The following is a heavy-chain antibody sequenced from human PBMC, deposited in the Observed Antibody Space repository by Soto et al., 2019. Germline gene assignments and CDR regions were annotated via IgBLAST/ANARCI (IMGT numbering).Heavy chain of an antibody. V-gene: IGHV3-53*01. D-gene: IGHD2-2*02. CDR3: ARDLQYCSSTSCYTRRNYYYGMDV. CDR2: IYSGGST. J-gene: IGHJ6*02. Sequence: GSLRLSCAASGFTVSSNYMSWVRQAPGKGLEWVSVIYSGGSTYYADSVKGRFTISRDNSKNTLYLQMNSLRAEDTAVYYCARDLQYCSSTSCYTRRNYYYGMDVWGQGTTVTVSS. CDR1: GFTVSSNY.